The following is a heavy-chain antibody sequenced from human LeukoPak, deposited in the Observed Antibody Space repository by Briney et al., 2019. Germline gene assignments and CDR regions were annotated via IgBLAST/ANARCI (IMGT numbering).Heavy chain of an antibody. Sequence: SQSLSLTCAISGDSVSSNNAAWDWIRQAPSSGFEWLVRTYYRSTVYNDYAVSVKSLISINSDTSNYQFSLWLNSVAPYVTAGYYCARDRMVRGADAFAIWGQGTMVTVSS. V-gene: IGHV6-1*01. CDR2: TYYRSTVYN. J-gene: IGHJ3*02. D-gene: IGHD3-10*01. CDR3: ARDRMVRGADAFAI. CDR1: GDSVSSNNAA.